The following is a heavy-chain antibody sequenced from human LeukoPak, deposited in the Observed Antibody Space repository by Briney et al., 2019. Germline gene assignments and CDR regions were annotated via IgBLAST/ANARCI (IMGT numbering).Heavy chain of an antibody. J-gene: IGHJ4*02. CDR2: IYSVGST. CDR1: GFTVSNNY. CDR3: ARDGYSGSTYFEY. V-gene: IGHV3-53*01. Sequence: PGGSLRLSCAASGFTVSNNYMTWVRQAPGKGLEWVSVIYSVGSTYYADSVKGRFTISRDKSKNTLYLQMNSLKGEDTAVYYCARDGYSGSTYFEYWGQGTLVTVSS. D-gene: IGHD5-12*01.